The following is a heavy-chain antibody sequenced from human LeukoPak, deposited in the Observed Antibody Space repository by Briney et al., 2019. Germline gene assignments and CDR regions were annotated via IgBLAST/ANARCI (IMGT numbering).Heavy chain of an antibody. CDR3: VKSYGDDDAFDI. CDR1: GFTFSSYG. J-gene: IGHJ3*02. V-gene: IGHV3-30*18. CDR2: ISYDGSNK. D-gene: IGHD4-17*01. Sequence: GRSLRLSCAASGFTFSSYGMHWVRQAPGKGLEWVAVISYDGSNKYYADSVKGRFTISRDNSKNTLYLQMNSLRAEDTAVYYCVKSYGDDDAFDIWGQGTMVTVSS.